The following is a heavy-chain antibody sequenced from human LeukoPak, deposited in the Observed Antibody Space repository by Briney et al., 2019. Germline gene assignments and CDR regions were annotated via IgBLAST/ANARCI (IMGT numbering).Heavy chain of an antibody. J-gene: IGHJ4*02. CDR1: GGSFSGYY. D-gene: IGHD3-3*01. CDR3: ARHVPIYDFWSGYSPGYFDY. CDR2: INHSGGT. V-gene: IGHV4-34*01. Sequence: SETLSLTCAVYGGSFSGYYWSWIRQPPGKGLEWIGEINHSGGTNYNPSLKSRVTISVDTSKNQFSLKLSSVAAADTAVYYCARHVPIYDFWSGYSPGYFDYWGQGTLVTVSS.